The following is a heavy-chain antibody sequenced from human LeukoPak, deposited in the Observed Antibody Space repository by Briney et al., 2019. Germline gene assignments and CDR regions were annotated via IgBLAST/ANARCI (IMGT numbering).Heavy chain of an antibody. D-gene: IGHD6-19*01. CDR2: ISWNSGSI. Sequence: PGGSLRLSCAASGFTLDDYVMHWVRQAPGKGLEWVSGISWNSGSIGYADSVKGRFTISRDNAKNSLYLQMNSLRAEDTALYYCAKDLDPGIAVAGIFDYWGQGTLVTVSS. CDR1: GFTLDDYV. J-gene: IGHJ4*02. CDR3: AKDLDPGIAVAGIFDY. V-gene: IGHV3-9*01.